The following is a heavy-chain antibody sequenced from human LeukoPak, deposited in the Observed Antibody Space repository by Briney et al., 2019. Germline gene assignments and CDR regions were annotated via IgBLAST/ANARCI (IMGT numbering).Heavy chain of an antibody. CDR1: GYTFTSYG. Sequence: GASVKVSCKASGYTFTSYGISWVRQAPGQGLEWMGRIIPILGIANYAQKFQGRVTITADKSTSTAYMELSSLRSEDTAVYYCARNKVRGSGSYYNGDTYYYGMDVWGQGTTVTVSS. J-gene: IGHJ6*02. CDR2: IIPILGIA. CDR3: ARNKVRGSGSYYNGDTYYYGMDV. V-gene: IGHV1-69*04. D-gene: IGHD3-10*01.